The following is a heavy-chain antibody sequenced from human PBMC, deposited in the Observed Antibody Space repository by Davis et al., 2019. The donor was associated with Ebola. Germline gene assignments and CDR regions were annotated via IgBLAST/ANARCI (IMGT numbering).Heavy chain of an antibody. CDR2: IYYSGST. Sequence: PSETLSLTCTVSGGSISSSSYYWGWIRQPPGKGLEWIGSIYYSGSTYYNPSLKSRVTISVDTSKNQFSLKLSSVTAADTAVYYCARLYGWRRNAEYFQHWGQGTLVTVSS. J-gene: IGHJ1*01. D-gene: IGHD2-15*01. CDR3: ARLYGWRRNAEYFQH. CDR1: GGSISSSSYY. V-gene: IGHV4-39*01.